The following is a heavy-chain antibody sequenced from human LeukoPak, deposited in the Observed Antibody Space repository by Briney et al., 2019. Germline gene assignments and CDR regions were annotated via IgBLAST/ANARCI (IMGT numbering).Heavy chain of an antibody. CDR3: ARLTTSDWYLDL. CDR1: GGSISCCGYS. CDR2: IYHSGST. V-gene: IGHV4-30-2*01. J-gene: IGHJ2*01. Sequence: SETLSLTCAVSGGSISCCGYSWSWIRQPPGKGLEWIGYIYHSGSTYYNPSLKSRVTISVDRSKNQFSLNLSSVTAADTAVYYCARLTTSDWYLDLWGRGTLVTVSS. D-gene: IGHD2/OR15-2a*01.